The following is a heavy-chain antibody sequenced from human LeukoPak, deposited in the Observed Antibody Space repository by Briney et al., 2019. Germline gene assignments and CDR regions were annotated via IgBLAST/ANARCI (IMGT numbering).Heavy chain of an antibody. V-gene: IGHV3-66*01. J-gene: IGHJ4*02. CDR1: GFTVSSNY. Sequence: GGSLRLSYAASGFTVSSNYISWASQDPGRGLGCVSVIFSGGGTYYADPVKGRFTNSRDNSKNPLYLQRNSLRAEDTAVYYCARERVQGSSSWYDGYSYGFDYWGQGTLVTVSS. CDR2: IFSGGGT. D-gene: IGHD6-13*01. CDR3: ARERVQGSSSWYDGYSYGFDY.